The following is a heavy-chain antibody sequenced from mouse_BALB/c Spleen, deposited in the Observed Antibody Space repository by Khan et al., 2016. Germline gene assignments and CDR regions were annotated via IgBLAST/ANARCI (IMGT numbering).Heavy chain of an antibody. J-gene: IGHJ4*01. CDR1: GYSITSDYA. CDR3: ARSDYDAKDAMDY. Sequence: EVQLQESGPGLVKPSQSLSLTCTVTGYSITSDYAWNWIRQFPGNRLEWMGYISYSGSTTYNPSLKSRISITRETSKNQFFMQLNSLTSEDTASYYCARSDYDAKDAMDYWGQGTSVTVSS. CDR2: ISYSGST. V-gene: IGHV3-2*02. D-gene: IGHD2-13*01.